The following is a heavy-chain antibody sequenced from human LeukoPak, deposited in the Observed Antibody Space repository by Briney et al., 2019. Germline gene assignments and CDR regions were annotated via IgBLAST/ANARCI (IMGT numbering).Heavy chain of an antibody. V-gene: IGHV3-23*01. Sequence: GGSLRLSCAATGFTFRSYAMTWVRQAPGKGLEWVSAISSSGGSTYYADSVKGRFTISRDNSKNIMYLQMNSLRVEDTAVYYCAKCGSYCFYDYWGQGTLVTVSS. CDR1: GFTFRSYA. CDR3: AKCGSYCFYDY. CDR2: ISSSGGST. J-gene: IGHJ4*02. D-gene: IGHD2-21*02.